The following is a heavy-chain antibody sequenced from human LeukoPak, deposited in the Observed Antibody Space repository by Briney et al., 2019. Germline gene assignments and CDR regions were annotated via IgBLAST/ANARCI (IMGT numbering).Heavy chain of an antibody. CDR1: GGSISSSSYY. CDR2: IYYSEST. J-gene: IGHJ4*02. Sequence: SETLSLTCTVSGGSISSSSYYWGWIRQPPGKGLEWIGSIYYSESTYYNPSLKSRVTISVDTSKNQFSLKLSSVTAADTAVYXXXXXXXXXLIFDYWGQGTLVTVSS. V-gene: IGHV4-39*01. CDR3: XXXXXXXLIFDY. D-gene: IGHD3-16*01.